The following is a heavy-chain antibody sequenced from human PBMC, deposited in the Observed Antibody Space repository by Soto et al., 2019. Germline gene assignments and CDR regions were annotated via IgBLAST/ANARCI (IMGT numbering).Heavy chain of an antibody. Sequence: QLQLQEWGPGLVKPSETLSLTCTVSGGSISSTNNYWGWVRQPPGKGLEWIGTMHYTGITFYNPSLQSRVTVSVATSKCQFSLNRFSFTAADTAVYYCARQGHCSSTNCYRAWSFDYWGQGTLVAVSS. CDR1: GGSISSTNNY. D-gene: IGHD2-2*02. J-gene: IGHJ4*02. CDR3: ARQGHCSSTNCYRAWSFDY. V-gene: IGHV4-39*01. CDR2: MHYTGIT.